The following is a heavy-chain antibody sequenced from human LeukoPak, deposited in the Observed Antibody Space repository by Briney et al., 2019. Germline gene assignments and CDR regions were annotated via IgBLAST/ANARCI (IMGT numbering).Heavy chain of an antibody. CDR3: ASSYYYGSGSYFYYYYGMDV. CDR1: GYTFTGYY. J-gene: IGHJ6*02. CDR2: INPNSGGT. Sequence: ASVKVSCKPSGYTFTGYYMHWVRQAPGQGLEWMGWINPNSGGTNYAQKFQGRVTMTRDTSISTAYMELSRLSSDDTAVYYCASSYYYGSGSYFYYYYGMDVWGQGTTVTVSS. V-gene: IGHV1-2*02. D-gene: IGHD3-10*01.